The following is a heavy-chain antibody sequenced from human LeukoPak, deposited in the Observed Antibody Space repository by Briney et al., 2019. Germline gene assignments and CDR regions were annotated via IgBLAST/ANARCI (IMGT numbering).Heavy chain of an antibody. CDR1: GGSVRSDSNY. J-gene: IGHJ4*02. Sequence: SETLSLTCTVSGGSVRSDSNYWSWIRQPPGKGLEGIGYIGYSGTTDYNPSLKSRVTMSLGTSKNDLSLKRDSVTAADTAVYFCARGYRNNWRFDSWVQGTLVTVSS. V-gene: IGHV4-61*03. CDR2: IGYSGTT. CDR3: ARGYRNNWRFDS. D-gene: IGHD1-1*01.